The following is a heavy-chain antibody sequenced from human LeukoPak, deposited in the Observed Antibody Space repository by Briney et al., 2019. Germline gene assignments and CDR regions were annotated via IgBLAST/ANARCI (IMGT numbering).Heavy chain of an antibody. CDR3: ARDEVGATPIDY. CDR1: GFTFSSHW. CDR2: INGDGSSV. V-gene: IGHV3-74*01. D-gene: IGHD1-26*01. Sequence: GGSLRLSCEASGFTFSSHWMHWVRHVPGKGLVWVSNINGDGSSVGYADSVKGRFAVSRDNAKNTLYLHMSSLRAEDTAVYDCARDEVGATPIDYWGQGTLVTVSS. J-gene: IGHJ4*02.